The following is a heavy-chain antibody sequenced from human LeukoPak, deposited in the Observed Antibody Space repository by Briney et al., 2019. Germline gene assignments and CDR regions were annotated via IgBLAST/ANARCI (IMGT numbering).Heavy chain of an antibody. CDR3: ARVMKPYYYDRLYYFDY. CDR1: GFTVSSNY. CDR2: IYSGGST. J-gene: IGHJ4*02. V-gene: IGHV3-53*01. D-gene: IGHD3-22*01. Sequence: PGGSLRLSCAASGFTVSSNYMSWVRQAPGKGLEWVSVIYSGGSTYYADSVKGRFTISRDNSKNTLYLQMNSLRAEDTAVYYCARVMKPYYYDRLYYFDYWGQGTLVTVSS.